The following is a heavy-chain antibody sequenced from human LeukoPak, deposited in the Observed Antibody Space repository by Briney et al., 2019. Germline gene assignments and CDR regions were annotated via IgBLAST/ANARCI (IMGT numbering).Heavy chain of an antibody. CDR2: ISSSGSTI. CDR1: GFTFSSYA. D-gene: IGHD5-24*01. CDR3: AREMATEDFDY. Sequence: GGCLRLSCAASGFTFSSYAMSWVRQAPGKGLEWVSYISSSGSTIYYADSVKGRFTISRDNAKNSLYLQMNSLRAEDTAVYYCAREMATEDFDYWGQGALVTVSS. V-gene: IGHV3-48*04. J-gene: IGHJ4*02.